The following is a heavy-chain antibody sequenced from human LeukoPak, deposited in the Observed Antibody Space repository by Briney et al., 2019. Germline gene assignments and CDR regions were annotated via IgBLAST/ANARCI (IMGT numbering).Heavy chain of an antibody. J-gene: IGHJ6*02. CDR3: ARYRGDYYYYGMDV. V-gene: IGHV4-59*01. D-gene: IGHD1-14*01. CDR1: GGSISSYY. Sequence: SETLSLTCTVSGGSISSYYWSWIRQPPGKGLEWIGYIYYSGSTNHNPSLKSRVTISVDTSKNQFSLKLSSVTAADTAVYYCARYRGDYYYYGMDVWGQGTTVTVSS. CDR2: IYYSGST.